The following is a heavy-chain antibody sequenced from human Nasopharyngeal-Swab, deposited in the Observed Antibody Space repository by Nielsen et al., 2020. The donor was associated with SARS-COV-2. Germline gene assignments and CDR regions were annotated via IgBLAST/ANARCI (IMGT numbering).Heavy chain of an antibody. D-gene: IGHD2-2*01. CDR1: GFTFSSYW. J-gene: IGHJ6*03. CDR3: ARERELQSHQYYYYMDV. Sequence: GESLKISCAASGFTFSSYWMSWVRQAPGKGLEWVANIKQDGSEKYYVDSVKGRFTISRDNAKNSLYLQMNSLRAEDTAVYYCARERELQSHQYYYYMDVWGKGTTVAVSS. CDR2: IKQDGSEK. V-gene: IGHV3-7*01.